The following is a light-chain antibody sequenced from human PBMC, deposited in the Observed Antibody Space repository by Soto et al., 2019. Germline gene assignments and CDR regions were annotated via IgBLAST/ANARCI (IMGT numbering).Light chain of an antibody. V-gene: IGLV2-14*01. J-gene: IGLJ2*01. Sequence: QSVLTQPASVSGSPGQSITISCTGTSSAVGGYDYVSWYQQHPGKAPKLMIYDVNNRPSGVSNRFSGSKSGNTASLTISGLQAEDEADYYCSSYTSSSTLSFGGGTKLTVL. CDR2: DVN. CDR1: SSAVGGYDY. CDR3: SSYTSSSTLS.